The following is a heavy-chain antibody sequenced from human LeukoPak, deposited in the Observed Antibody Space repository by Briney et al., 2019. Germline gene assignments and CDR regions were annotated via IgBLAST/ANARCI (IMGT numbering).Heavy chain of an antibody. D-gene: IGHD2-15*01. J-gene: IGHJ4*02. CDR2: ISYDGSNK. V-gene: IGHV3-30-3*01. CDR1: GFTFSSYA. Sequence: QPGRSLRLSCAASGFTFSSYAMHWVRQAPGKGLEWVAVISYDGSNKFYAVSLKGRFSISRDNSMNTLYLQMNTLRAEDTAVYYCATQPCGGGSCYLGHWGQGTVVTLSS. CDR3: ATQPCGGGSCYLGH.